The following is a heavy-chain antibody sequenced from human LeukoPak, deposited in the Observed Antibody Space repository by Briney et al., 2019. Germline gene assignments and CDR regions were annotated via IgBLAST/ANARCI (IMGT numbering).Heavy chain of an antibody. Sequence: PSETLSLTCTVSGGSISSYYWSWIRQPPGKGLGWIGYIYYSGSTNYNPSLKSRVTISVDTSKNQFSLKLSSVTAADTAVYYCARGYKKSSSLDYWGQGTLVTVSS. CDR1: GGSISSYY. J-gene: IGHJ4*02. D-gene: IGHD6-13*01. CDR3: ARGYKKSSSLDY. V-gene: IGHV4-59*01. CDR2: IYYSGST.